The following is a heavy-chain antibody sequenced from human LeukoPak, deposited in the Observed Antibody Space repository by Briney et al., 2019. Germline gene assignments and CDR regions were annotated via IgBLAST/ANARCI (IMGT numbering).Heavy chain of an antibody. CDR1: GGSISSFY. V-gene: IGHV4-59*01. CDR2: IYDSGST. Sequence: PSETLSLTCTVSGGSISSFYWSWIRQPPGKGLEWIGYIYDSGSTNYNPSLKSRVTISVDTSKNQFSLNLNSVTAADTAVYYCARASSYYDILTGYYPPSYTDYWGQGTLVTVSS. D-gene: IGHD3-9*01. CDR3: ARASSYYDILTGYYPPSYTDY. J-gene: IGHJ4*02.